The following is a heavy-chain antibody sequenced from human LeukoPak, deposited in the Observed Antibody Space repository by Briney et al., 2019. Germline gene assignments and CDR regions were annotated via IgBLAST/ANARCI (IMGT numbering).Heavy chain of an antibody. V-gene: IGHV1-2*02. CDR1: GYTFTDYY. CDR3: ARGGDYYYYYMDV. CDR2: INPNSGGT. J-gene: IGHJ6*03. Sequence: ASVKVSCKASGYTFTDYYMHWVRQAPGQGLEWMGWINPNSGGTNYAQKFQGRVTMTRDTSISTAYMELSGLRSDDTAVYYCARGGDYYYYYMDVWAKGTTATVSS. D-gene: IGHD3-16*01.